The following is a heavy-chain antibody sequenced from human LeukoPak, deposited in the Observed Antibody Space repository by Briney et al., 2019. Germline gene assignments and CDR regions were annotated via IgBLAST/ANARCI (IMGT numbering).Heavy chain of an antibody. Sequence: SGGSLRLSCAASGFTFSDYYMSWIRQAPGKGLEWVSYISSSGSTIYYADSVKGRFTISRDNAKNSLYLQMNSLRAEDTAVYYCAREAEQWLSYFDYWGQGTLVTVSS. CDR3: AREAEQWLSYFDY. CDR2: ISSSGSTI. V-gene: IGHV3-11*01. CDR1: GFTFSDYY. D-gene: IGHD6-19*01. J-gene: IGHJ4*02.